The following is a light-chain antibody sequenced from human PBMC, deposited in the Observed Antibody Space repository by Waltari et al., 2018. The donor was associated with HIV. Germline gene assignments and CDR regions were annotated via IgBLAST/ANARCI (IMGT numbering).Light chain of an antibody. CDR3: QTWDTGPV. CDR2: LKSDGSH. CDR1: GALSSHA. J-gene: IGLJ3*02. Sequence: QLVLTQSPSASAFLGASVKIPCTLNGALSSHAIAWHQHQPEKGPRYLMKLKSDGSHNREDEIPDRFSASNSGADHHLTISSLQSEDEGYYYCQTWDTGPVFGGGTKLTVL. V-gene: IGLV4-69*01.